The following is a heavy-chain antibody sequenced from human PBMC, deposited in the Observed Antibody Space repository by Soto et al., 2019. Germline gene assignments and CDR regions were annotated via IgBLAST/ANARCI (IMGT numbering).Heavy chain of an antibody. J-gene: IGHJ4*02. D-gene: IGHD6-13*01. V-gene: IGHV4-4*07. CDR2: IYTSGST. CDR1: GGSISTYY. CDR3: ARDFPYSTNWYAYFSLY. Sequence: SETLSLTCTVSGGSISTYYWSWIRQPAGKGLEWIGRIYTSGSTNYNPSLKSRVTMSVDTSKNQFSLKLSSVTAADTAVYYCARDFPYSTNWYAYFSLYWGQGTPVTVSS.